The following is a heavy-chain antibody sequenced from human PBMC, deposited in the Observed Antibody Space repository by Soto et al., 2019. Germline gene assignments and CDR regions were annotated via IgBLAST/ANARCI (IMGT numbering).Heavy chain of an antibody. CDR1: GGSISNYY. J-gene: IGHJ4*02. CDR2: IYSSGST. Sequence: SETVALTCTVSGGSISNYYWNWIRQCPGKGLEWIGYIYSSGSTHYNPSLQNRVTISIDTSKNQVSLKVNSVTAADTAVYYCARDHPHSYGVYYFDYWGQGTPVTVSS. D-gene: IGHD5-18*01. V-gene: IGHV4-59*01. CDR3: ARDHPHSYGVYYFDY.